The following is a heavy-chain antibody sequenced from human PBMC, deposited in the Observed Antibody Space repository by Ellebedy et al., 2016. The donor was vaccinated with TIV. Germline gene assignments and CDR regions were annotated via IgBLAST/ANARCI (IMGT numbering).Heavy chain of an antibody. V-gene: IGHV3-30*02. Sequence: GESLKISCAASGFTFRSYGMYWVRQAPGKGLEWAAFIQYDGSDKHYADSVKGRFTISRDNSKNTLYLQMNSLRAEDTAVYYCAREIYHYSESSGYLSWGQGTLVTVSS. D-gene: IGHD3-22*01. CDR1: GFTFRSYG. CDR3: AREIYHYSESSGYLS. CDR2: IQYDGSDK. J-gene: IGHJ4*02.